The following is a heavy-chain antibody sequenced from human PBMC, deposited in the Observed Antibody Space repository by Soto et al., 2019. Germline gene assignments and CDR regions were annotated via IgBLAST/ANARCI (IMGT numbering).Heavy chain of an antibody. D-gene: IGHD3-16*01. Sequence: VRAGGSLRLSCAASGFTFSSYVMGWVRQAPGKGLEWVSAIGGTSGSTYYANSVRGRFTISRDNSKNTVYLQMNSLRADDTAVYFCAKRRGEGFFDYWGQGTLVTVSS. CDR2: IGGTSGST. CDR3: AKRRGEGFFDY. J-gene: IGHJ4*02. CDR1: GFTFSSYV. V-gene: IGHV3-23*01.